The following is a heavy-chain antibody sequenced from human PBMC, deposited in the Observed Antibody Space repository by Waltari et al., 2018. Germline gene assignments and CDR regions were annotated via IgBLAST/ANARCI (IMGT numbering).Heavy chain of an antibody. Sequence: QVQLVQSGGGVAQPGTSLRPSCTAYGFTFKSFPMFWVRQAPGRGLEWVSLISHDGANEHYADSVKGRFTISRDSSKGALYLQMNNLRPEDTAVYFCAKSRSLFYYYALDVWGQGTTVVVSS. J-gene: IGHJ6*02. CDR2: ISHDGANE. CDR1: GFTFKSFP. V-gene: IGHV3-30-3*02. CDR3: AKSRSLFYYYALDV. D-gene: IGHD2-2*01.